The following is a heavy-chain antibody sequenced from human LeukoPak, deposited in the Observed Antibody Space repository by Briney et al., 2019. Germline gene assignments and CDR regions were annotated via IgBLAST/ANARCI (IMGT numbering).Heavy chain of an antibody. CDR2: IYYSGST. CDR1: GGSISSGGYS. D-gene: IGHD3-16*02. V-gene: IGHV4-30-2*01. Sequence: SETLSLTCAVSGGSISSGGYSWNWIRQPPRKGLEWIGYIYYSGSTYNNPSFKSRVTISVDRSKNQFSLKLSSVTAADTAVYYCARNKGDYDYVWGSYRPDAFDIWGQGTMVTVSS. CDR3: ARNKGDYDYVWGSYRPDAFDI. J-gene: IGHJ3*02.